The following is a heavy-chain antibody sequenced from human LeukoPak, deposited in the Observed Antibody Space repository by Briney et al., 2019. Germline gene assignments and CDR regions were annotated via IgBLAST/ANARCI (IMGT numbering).Heavy chain of an antibody. Sequence: PSETLSLTCAVYGGSFSGYYWSWIRQPPGKGLEWIGEINHSGSTNYNPSLKSRVTISVDTSKNQFSLKLSSVTAADTAVYYCARLSLIYRDIVVVVAAEFDYWGQGTLVTVSS. CDR1: GGSFSGYY. V-gene: IGHV4-34*01. J-gene: IGHJ4*02. D-gene: IGHD2-15*01. CDR2: INHSGST. CDR3: ARLSLIYRDIVVVVAAEFDY.